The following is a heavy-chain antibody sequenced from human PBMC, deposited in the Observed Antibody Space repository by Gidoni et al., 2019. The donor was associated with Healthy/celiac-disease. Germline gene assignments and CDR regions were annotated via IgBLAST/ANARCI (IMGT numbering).Heavy chain of an antibody. D-gene: IGHD4-17*01. V-gene: IGHV4-39*07. CDR2: IYYSGST. CDR3: ARNGRAVTFDY. Sequence: GLEWIGSIYYSGSTYYNPSLKSRVTISVDTSKNQFSLKLSSVTAADTAVNYCARNGRAVTFDYWGQGTLVTVSS. J-gene: IGHJ4*02.